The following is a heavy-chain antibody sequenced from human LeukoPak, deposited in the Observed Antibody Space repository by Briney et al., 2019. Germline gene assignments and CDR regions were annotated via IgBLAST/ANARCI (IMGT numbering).Heavy chain of an antibody. D-gene: IGHD2-2*02. Sequence: GGSLRLSCAASGFTFSSYAMSWVRQAPGKGLEGVSAISGGGGGTSYADSVKGRFTISRDNSKNTLYLQMNSLRAEDTAVYYCAKVKGGYCSSTSCYTAHSYYYYYGMDVWGQGTTVTVSS. CDR3: AKVKGGYCSSTSCYTAHSYYYYYGMDV. CDR1: GFTFSSYA. V-gene: IGHV3-23*01. CDR2: ISGGGGGT. J-gene: IGHJ6*02.